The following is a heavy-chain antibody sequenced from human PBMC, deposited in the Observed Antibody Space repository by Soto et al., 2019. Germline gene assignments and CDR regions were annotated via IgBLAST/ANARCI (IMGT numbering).Heavy chain of an antibody. CDR1: GYTLTELS. CDR2: FDPEDGET. Sequence: ASVKVSCKVSGYTLTELSMHWVRQAPGKGLEWMGGFDPEDGETIYAQKFQGRVTMTEDTSTDTAYMELSSLRSEDTAAYYCATVPRVPAALPHAFDIWGQGTMVTVSS. V-gene: IGHV1-24*01. D-gene: IGHD2-2*01. J-gene: IGHJ3*02. CDR3: ATVPRVPAALPHAFDI.